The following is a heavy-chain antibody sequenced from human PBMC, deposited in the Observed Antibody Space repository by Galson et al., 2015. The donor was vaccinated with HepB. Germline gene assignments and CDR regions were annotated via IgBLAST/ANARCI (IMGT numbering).Heavy chain of an antibody. V-gene: IGHV3-74*01. Sequence: SLRLSCAASGFTFSSYWMHWVRQAPGKGLVWVSRINSDGSSTSYADSVKGRFTISRDNAKNTLYLQMNSLRAEDTAVYYCARGEVTMSLWSLGAFDIWGQGTIVTVSS. CDR2: INSDGSST. CDR3: ARGEVTMSLWSLGAFDI. J-gene: IGHJ3*02. CDR1: GFTFSSYW. D-gene: IGHD3-22*01.